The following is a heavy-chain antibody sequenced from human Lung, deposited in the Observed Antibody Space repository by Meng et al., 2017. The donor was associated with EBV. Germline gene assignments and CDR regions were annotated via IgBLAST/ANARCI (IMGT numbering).Heavy chain of an antibody. J-gene: IGHJ4*02. V-gene: IGHV4-61*01. CDR2: IYYSGST. D-gene: IGHD3-10*01. CDR1: GGSIRSNSYY. CDR3: ARDHYYGSGSFYFDF. Sequence: QGPLQGSGPGLVKPSETLSLTCTVSGGSIRSNSYYWSWIRQPPGKGLEWIGYIYYSGSTDYNPSLKSRVTISLDTAKNQFSLKLTSVTAADTAVYYCARDHYYGSGSFYFDFWGQGALVTVSS.